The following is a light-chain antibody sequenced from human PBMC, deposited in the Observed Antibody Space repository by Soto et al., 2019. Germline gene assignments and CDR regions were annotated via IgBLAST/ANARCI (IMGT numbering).Light chain of an antibody. CDR3: QQFNNWPQT. CDR1: QSVGSN. J-gene: IGKJ1*01. CDR2: GAS. Sequence: EIVMTQSPATLSVSPGERATLSCRASQSVGSNLAWYQHKPGQAPRLLIYGASTRATGIPARFSGSGSGTEFTLTISSLQSEDFAVYYCQQFNNWPQTFGQGTKVDIK. V-gene: IGKV3-15*01.